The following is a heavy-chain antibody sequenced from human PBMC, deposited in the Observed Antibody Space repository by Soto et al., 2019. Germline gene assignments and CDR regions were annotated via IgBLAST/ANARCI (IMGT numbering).Heavy chain of an antibody. D-gene: IGHD6-13*01. CDR3: ARGPRPYSSSWYPDY. CDR1: GFTFSSYS. Sequence: EVQLVESGGGLVQPGGSLRLSCAASGFTFSSYSMNWVRQDPGQGLEWVSYISSSSSTIYYADSVKGRFTICRDNAKNSLYLQMNSLRDEHTAVYYCARGPRPYSSSWYPDYWGQGTLVTVSS. V-gene: IGHV3-48*02. CDR2: ISSSSSTI. J-gene: IGHJ4*02.